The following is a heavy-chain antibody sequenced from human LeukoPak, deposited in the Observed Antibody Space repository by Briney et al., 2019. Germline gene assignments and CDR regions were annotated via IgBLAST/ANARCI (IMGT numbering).Heavy chain of an antibody. J-gene: IGHJ5*02. V-gene: IGHV3-48*03. CDR2: ISSTGTTI. D-gene: IGHD3-10*01. Sequence: PGGSLRLSCAASGFTFSRYEMNWVRQAPGKGLEWLSYISSTGTTIYYADSVKGRFTISRDNSKNTLYLQMNSLRAEDTAVYYCAKVPLMVRGVIWWFDPWGQGTLVTVSS. CDR3: AKVPLMVRGVIWWFDP. CDR1: GFTFSRYE.